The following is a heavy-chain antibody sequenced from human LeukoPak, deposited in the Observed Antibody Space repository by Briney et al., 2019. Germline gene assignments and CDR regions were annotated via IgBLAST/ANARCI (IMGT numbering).Heavy chain of an antibody. J-gene: IGHJ4*02. CDR1: GGSFSGYY. D-gene: IGHD3-16*01. CDR3: ARGRYYFDDSDAYFC. Sequence: PSETLSLTCAVYGGSFSGYYWSYIRQSPGKGLEWIGEINHDGSTNYNPSLKSRVTMSVDTSKNQFSLKLRSVTAADTAVYYCARGRYYFDDSDAYFCWGQGTLVTVSS. CDR2: INHDGST. V-gene: IGHV4-34*01.